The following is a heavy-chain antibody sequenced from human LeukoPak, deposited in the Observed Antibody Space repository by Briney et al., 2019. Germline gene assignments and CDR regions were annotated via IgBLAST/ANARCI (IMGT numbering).Heavy chain of an antibody. CDR3: ARLRYYDFWSGYIY. J-gene: IGHJ4*02. Sequence: SETLSLTCTVSGGSISSSSYYWGWIRQPPGKGLEWIGSIYYSGSTHYNPSLKSRVTISVDTSKNQFSLKLSSVTAADTAVYYCARLRYYDFWSGYIYWGQGTLDTVSS. CDR2: IYYSGST. V-gene: IGHV4-39*01. CDR1: GGSISSSSYY. D-gene: IGHD3-3*01.